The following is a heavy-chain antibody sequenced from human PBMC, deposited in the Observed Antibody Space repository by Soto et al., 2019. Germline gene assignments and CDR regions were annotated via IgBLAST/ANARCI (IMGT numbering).Heavy chain of an antibody. D-gene: IGHD3-9*01. CDR2: INHRGST. V-gene: IGHV4-34*01. CDR1: GGSFSGYY. Sequence: SETLSLTCAVYGGSFSGYYWSWIRQPPGKGLEWIGEINHRGSTKYNPSLKSRVTISVDTSKNQFSLKLSSVTAADTAVYYCARGDILTGYSQWGQGTLVTSPQ. CDR3: ARGDILTGYSQ. J-gene: IGHJ4*02.